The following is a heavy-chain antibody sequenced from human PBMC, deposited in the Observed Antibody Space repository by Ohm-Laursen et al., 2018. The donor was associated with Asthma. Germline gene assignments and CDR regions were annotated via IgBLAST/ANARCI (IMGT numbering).Heavy chain of an antibody. CDR2: IYYSGST. CDR3: ARTPLEMATITGVDY. CDR1: GGSISSSSYY. J-gene: IGHJ4*02. Sequence: SETLSLTCTVSGGSISSSSYYWGWIRQPPGKGLEWIGSIYYSGSTYYNPSLKSRVTISVDTSKNQFSLKLSSVTAADTAVYYCARTPLEMATITGVDYWGQGTLVTVSS. D-gene: IGHD5-24*01. V-gene: IGHV4-39*01.